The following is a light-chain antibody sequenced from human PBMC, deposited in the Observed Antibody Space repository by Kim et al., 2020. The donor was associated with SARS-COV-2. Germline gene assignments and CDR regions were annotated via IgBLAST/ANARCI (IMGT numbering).Light chain of an antibody. CDR2: AAS. J-gene: IGKJ1*01. CDR1: ESVTTE. Sequence: VSPGERATLPCRASESVTTEMAWYQQKPGQAPRLLIYAASTRATGIPARFSGSGSGTHFTLTISNLQSEDFATYYCHQYNDWLWTFGRGTKVDIK. CDR3: HQYNDWLWT. V-gene: IGKV3-15*01.